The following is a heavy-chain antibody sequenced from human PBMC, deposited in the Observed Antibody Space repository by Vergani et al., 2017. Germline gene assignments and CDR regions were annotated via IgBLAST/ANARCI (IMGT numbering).Heavy chain of an antibody. CDR2: VRGSGVDGGT. V-gene: IGHV3-23*04. D-gene: IGHD3-22*01. CDR3: AKDSQTYRLLGPGLYDF. J-gene: IGHJ4*02. CDR1: GFAFRNYA. Sequence: VQLVESGGGVVQPGGSLRLSCAAPGFAFRNYAMSWVRQAPGKAMEWVSSVRGSGVDGGTYYAWSVKGRFTITRDNTKRILHLQMNSLRVEDTAKYDCAKDSQTYRLLGPGLYDFWGQGPLVTVSS.